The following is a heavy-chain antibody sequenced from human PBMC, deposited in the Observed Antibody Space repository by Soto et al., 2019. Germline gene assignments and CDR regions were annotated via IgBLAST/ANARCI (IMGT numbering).Heavy chain of an antibody. Sequence: APVKVSCKASGYTFSSYGINWVRQAPGQGLEWMGWISAYNGDTRYTQKFQGRVTMTTDTSTSTAYMEMRSLRSDDTAVYYCARGGYSYGVSQQWTKNEDVWGQGTTVTVSS. CDR3: ARGGYSYGVSQQWTKNEDV. V-gene: IGHV1-18*01. CDR1: GYTFSSYG. J-gene: IGHJ6*02. D-gene: IGHD5-18*01. CDR2: ISAYNGDT.